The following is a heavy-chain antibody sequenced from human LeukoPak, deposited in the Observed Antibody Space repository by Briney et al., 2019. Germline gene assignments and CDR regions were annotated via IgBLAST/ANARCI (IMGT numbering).Heavy chain of an antibody. CDR1: GFTFSSYA. Sequence: GGSLRLSCAASGFTFSSYAMSWVRQAPGKGLEWVSAISGSGGSTYYADPVKGRFTISRDNSKNTLYLQMNSLRAEDTAVYYCAKDHSSGWPENWFDPWGQGTLVTVSS. D-gene: IGHD6-19*01. V-gene: IGHV3-23*01. CDR2: ISGSGGST. J-gene: IGHJ5*02. CDR3: AKDHSSGWPENWFDP.